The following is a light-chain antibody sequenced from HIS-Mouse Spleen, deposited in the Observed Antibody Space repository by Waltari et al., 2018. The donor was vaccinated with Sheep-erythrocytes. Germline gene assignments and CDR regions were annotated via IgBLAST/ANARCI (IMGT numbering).Light chain of an antibody. CDR1: RRDVGGYNH. V-gene: IGLV2-11*01. CDR3: CSYAGSYNHV. CDR2: DVS. Sequence: QSALTQPRSVSGSPGQSVTLSCTGTRRDVGGYNHVSWYQQHPGKAPKLMIYDVSKRPSGVPDRFSGSKSGNTASLTISGLQAEDEADYYCCSYAGSYNHVFATGTKVTVL. J-gene: IGLJ1*01.